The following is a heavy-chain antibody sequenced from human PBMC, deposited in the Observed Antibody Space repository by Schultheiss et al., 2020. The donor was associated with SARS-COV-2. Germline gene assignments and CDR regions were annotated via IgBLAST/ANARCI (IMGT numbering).Heavy chain of an antibody. CDR2: ISGSGGST. V-gene: IGHV3-11*04. D-gene: IGHD3-3*01. CDR1: GFTFSDYY. J-gene: IGHJ5*02. CDR3: ARDLDPYYDFWSGYYPS. Sequence: GESLKISCAASGFTFSDYYMSWIRQAPGKGLEWVSAISGSGGSTYYADSVKGRFTISRDNAKNSLYLQMNSLRAEDTAVYYCARDLDPYYDFWSGYYPSWGQGTLVTVSS.